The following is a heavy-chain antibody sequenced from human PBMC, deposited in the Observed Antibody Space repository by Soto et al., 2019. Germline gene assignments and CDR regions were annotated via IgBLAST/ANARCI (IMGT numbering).Heavy chain of an antibody. V-gene: IGHV3-30*03. CDR3: VGGYYFGDY. CDR1: GFTFSSYG. CDR2: ISSDGSNK. D-gene: IGHD3-22*01. J-gene: IGHJ4*02. Sequence: QVQLVESGGGVVQPGRSRRLSCAASGFTFSSYGMHWVRQAPGKGLEWVAVISSDGSNKYYADSVKGRFTISRDNSKNTLYLHMNSLRPEDTAVYYCVGGYYFGDYWGQGTLVTVSS.